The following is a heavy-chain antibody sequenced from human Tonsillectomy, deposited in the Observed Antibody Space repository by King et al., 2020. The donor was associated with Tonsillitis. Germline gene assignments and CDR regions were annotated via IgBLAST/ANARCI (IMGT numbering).Heavy chain of an antibody. V-gene: IGHV3-30*02. D-gene: IGHD6-13*01. CDR2: IHYDGSKK. CDR3: AKDRAAGIFDY. CDR1: GFTFSSYG. Sequence: VQLVESGGGVVQPGGSLRLSCAASGFTFSSYGMHWVRQAPGKGLEWVAFIHYDGSKKYYADSVKGRFTISRDNSKNTLYLQMSSLRAEDTAVYYCAKDRAAGIFDYWGQRPLVTVSS. J-gene: IGHJ4*02.